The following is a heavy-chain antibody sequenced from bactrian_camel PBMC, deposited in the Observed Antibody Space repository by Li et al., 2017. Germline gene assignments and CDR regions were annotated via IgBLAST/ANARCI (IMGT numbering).Heavy chain of an antibody. D-gene: IGHD6*01. CDR2: ITSLPSLFRAA. Sequence: SGGGLVQPGESLRLSCVASGITFSRHDMSWVRQAPGKEVEWVAGITSLPSLFRAASYADSVKGRFTISRDYAKNTMYLQMNNLKTEDTAVYYCAPAGRSYVDIKCRARLGQGTQVTVS. CDR1: GITFSRHD. J-gene: IGHJ4*01. V-gene: IGHV3S40*01.